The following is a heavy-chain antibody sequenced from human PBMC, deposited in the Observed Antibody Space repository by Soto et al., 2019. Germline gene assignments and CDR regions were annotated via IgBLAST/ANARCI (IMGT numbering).Heavy chain of an antibody. CDR3: TTDDPINRH. CDR1: GFTFRNAW. V-gene: IGHV3-15*01. J-gene: IGHJ4*02. CDR2: IKSKTDGGTT. Sequence: PVGPLRLSRAASGFTFRNAWMRWVRQAPGKGLEWVGRIKSKTDGGTTDYAAPVKGRFTISRDDSKNTLYLQMNSLKTEDTAVYYCTTDDPINRHWGQGALVTGSS.